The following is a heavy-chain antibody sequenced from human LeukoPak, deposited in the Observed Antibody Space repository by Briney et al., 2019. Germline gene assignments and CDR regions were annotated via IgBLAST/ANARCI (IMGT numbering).Heavy chain of an antibody. Sequence: ASVQVSCKTSGYTFTSYYIHWLRQPPAQRVEGMGWRDPKSGATKYDHFQGGVTMTRDTSISTAYMQLSSLRSEDTAVYYCARARSDYYGSGSYYHNYYYYYMDVWGKGTTVTVSS. J-gene: IGHJ6*03. CDR2: RDPKSGAT. CDR3: ARARSDYYGSGSYYHNYYYYYMDV. V-gene: IGHV1-2*02. CDR1: GYTFTSYY. D-gene: IGHD3-10*01.